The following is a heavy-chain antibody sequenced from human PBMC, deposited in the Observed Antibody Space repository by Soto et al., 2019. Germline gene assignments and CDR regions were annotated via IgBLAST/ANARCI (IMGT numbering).Heavy chain of an antibody. CDR1: GFTFSDHY. CDR2: TRNKANSYTT. Sequence: EVQLVESGGGLVQPGGSLRLSCAASGFTFSDHYMDWVRQAPGKGLEWVGRTRNKANSYTTEYAASVKGRFTISRDDSKNSLYLQINSLKTEDTAVYYCARAPYDFWSGYYYMDVWGKGTTVTVSS. CDR3: ARAPYDFWSGYYYMDV. V-gene: IGHV3-72*01. J-gene: IGHJ6*03. D-gene: IGHD3-3*01.